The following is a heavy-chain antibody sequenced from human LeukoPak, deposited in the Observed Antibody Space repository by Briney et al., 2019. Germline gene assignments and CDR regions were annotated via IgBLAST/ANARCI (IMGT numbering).Heavy chain of an antibody. J-gene: IGHJ4*02. CDR1: GGSISSYY. D-gene: IGHD5-12*01. CDR3: ARVTGYDWESSFDY. Sequence: SETLSLTCTVSGGSISSYYWGWIRQPPGKGLEWIGYIYYIGSPNYNPSLKSRVTISVDTSKNQFSLKLSSVTAADTAVYFCARVTGYDWESSFDYWGQGTLVTVSS. CDR2: IYYIGSP. V-gene: IGHV4-59*01.